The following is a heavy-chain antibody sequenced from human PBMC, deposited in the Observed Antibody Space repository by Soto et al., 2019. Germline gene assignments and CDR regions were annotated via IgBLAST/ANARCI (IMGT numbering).Heavy chain of an antibody. CDR2: IKQDGSEK. CDR1: GFTFSSYW. CDR3: ARGRGDYYYYYMDV. V-gene: IGHV3-7*01. Sequence: GGSLRLSCAASGFTFSSYWMSWVRQAPGKGLEWVANIKQDGSEKYYGDSVKGRFTISRDNAKNSLYLQMNSLRAEDTAVYYCARGRGDYYYYYMDVWGKGTTVTVSS. J-gene: IGHJ6*03.